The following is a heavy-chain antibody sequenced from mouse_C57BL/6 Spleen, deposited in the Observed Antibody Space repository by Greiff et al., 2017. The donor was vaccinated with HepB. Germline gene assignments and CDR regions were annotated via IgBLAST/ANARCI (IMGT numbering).Heavy chain of an antibody. V-gene: IGHV1-64*01. D-gene: IGHD1-1*01. Sequence: VQLQQPGAELVKPGASVKLSCKASGYTFTSYWMLWVKQRPGQGLEWIGMIHPNSGSTNYNEKFKSKATLTVDKSSSTAYMQLSSLTSEDSAVYYCASLRRDAMDYWGQGTSVTVSS. CDR1: GYTFTSYW. CDR2: IHPNSGST. CDR3: ASLRRDAMDY. J-gene: IGHJ4*01.